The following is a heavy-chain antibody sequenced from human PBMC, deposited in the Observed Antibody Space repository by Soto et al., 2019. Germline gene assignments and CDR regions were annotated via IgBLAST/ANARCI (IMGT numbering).Heavy chain of an antibody. J-gene: IGHJ1*01. V-gene: IGHV3-23*01. CDR1: GFTFSSYA. D-gene: IGHD4-4*01. Sequence: EVQLLESGGGLVQPGGSLRLSCAASGFTFSSYAMSWVRQAPGKGLVLVSGISGSGGYTYYADSVKGRFTISRDNSKNTLYLQMNSLRAEDTAVYYCARDRVAFGSNYPIVHFQHWGQGTLVTVSS. CDR2: ISGSGGYT. CDR3: ARDRVAFGSNYPIVHFQH.